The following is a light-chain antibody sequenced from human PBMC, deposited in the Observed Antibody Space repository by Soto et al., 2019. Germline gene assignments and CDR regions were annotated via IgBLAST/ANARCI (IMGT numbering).Light chain of an antibody. J-gene: IGKJ4*01. Sequence: EIVLTQSPATLSLSPGERATLSCRASQSVTSYLAWYKQKPGQAPRLLIYDASNRATGVPPRFSGSGSGTDFTLTISSLEPEDFAVYYCQQRSSWPRTFGGGTKVEI. CDR3: QQRSSWPRT. CDR1: QSVTSY. V-gene: IGKV3-11*01. CDR2: DAS.